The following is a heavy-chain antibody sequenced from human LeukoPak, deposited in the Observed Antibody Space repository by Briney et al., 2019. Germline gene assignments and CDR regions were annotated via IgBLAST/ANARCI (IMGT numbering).Heavy chain of an antibody. Sequence: GGSLRLSCAASGFTFSSYSMNWVRQAPGKGLEWVSYISSSSSTIYYADSVKGRFTISRDNAKNSLYLQMNSLRAEDTAVYYCARDRHDYGDYYYYYYMDVWGKGTTVTVSS. V-gene: IGHV3-48*01. CDR3: ARDRHDYGDYYYYYYMDV. CDR2: ISSSSSTI. CDR1: GFTFSSYS. D-gene: IGHD4-17*01. J-gene: IGHJ6*03.